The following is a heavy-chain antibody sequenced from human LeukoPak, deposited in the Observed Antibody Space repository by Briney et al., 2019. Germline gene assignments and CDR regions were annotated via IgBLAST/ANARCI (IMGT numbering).Heavy chain of an antibody. CDR2: IYHSGSP. CDR3: ARDIGYYYDSSGYLN. CDR1: GGSISSNNW. V-gene: IGHV4-4*02. J-gene: IGHJ4*02. Sequence: SGTLSLTCAVSGGSISSNNWWGWVRQPPGKGLEWIGEIYHSGSPNYNPSLKSRVTISVDKSRNHFSLNLSSVTAADTAVYYCARDIGYYYDSSGYLNWGQGTLVTVSS. D-gene: IGHD3-22*01.